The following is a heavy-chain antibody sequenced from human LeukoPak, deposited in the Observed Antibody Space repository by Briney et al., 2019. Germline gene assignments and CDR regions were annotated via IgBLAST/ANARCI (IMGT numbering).Heavy chain of an antibody. CDR1: GGSISSGSYY. J-gene: IGHJ6*03. Sequence: SETLSLTCTVSGGSISSGSYYWSWIRQPAGKGLEWIGRIYTSGSTNYNPSLKSRFTISVDTSKNQFSLKLSSVTATDTALYYCARLRGGYYYYCYMDVWGNGTTVTVSS. CDR3: ARLRGGYYYYCYMDV. V-gene: IGHV4-61*02. CDR2: IYTSGST. D-gene: IGHD3-16*01.